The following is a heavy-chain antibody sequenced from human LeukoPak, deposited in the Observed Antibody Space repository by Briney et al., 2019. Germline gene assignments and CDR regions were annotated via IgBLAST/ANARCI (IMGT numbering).Heavy chain of an antibody. D-gene: IGHD2-2*01. V-gene: IGHV3-23*01. J-gene: IGHJ6*03. Sequence: GGSLRLSCAASGFTFSSYAMHWVRQAPGKGLEWVSAISGSGGSTYYADSVKGRFTITRDNSKNTLYLQMNSLRAEDTAVYYCAKVLRDIVVVPAPKLYYMDVWGKGTTVTVSS. CDR2: ISGSGGST. CDR3: AKVLRDIVVVPAPKLYYMDV. CDR1: GFTFSSYA.